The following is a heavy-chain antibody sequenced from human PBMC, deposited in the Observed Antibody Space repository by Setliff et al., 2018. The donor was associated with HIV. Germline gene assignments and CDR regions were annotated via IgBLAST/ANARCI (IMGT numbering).Heavy chain of an antibody. D-gene: IGHD7-27*01. CDR1: GFTFGDYV. CDR3: TRSNWGSTPDFDY. J-gene: IGHJ4*02. Sequence: GGSLRLSCITSGFTFGDYVMSWFRQAPGKGLEWVGFIRSKAHGGTTEYAASVEVRFIISRDDSKSIAYLQMNSLKTEDTAVYYCTRSNWGSTPDFDYWGQGMMVTVSS. CDR2: IRSKAHGGTT. V-gene: IGHV3-49*03.